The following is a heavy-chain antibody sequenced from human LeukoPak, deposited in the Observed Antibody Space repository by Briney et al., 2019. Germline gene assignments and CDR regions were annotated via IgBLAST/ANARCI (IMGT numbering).Heavy chain of an antibody. J-gene: IGHJ4*02. V-gene: IGHV3-21*01. CDR1: GFTFSSYS. D-gene: IGHD1-26*01. CDR3: ARDGARTRGVADY. CDR2: ISSSSSYI. Sequence: GGSLRLSCAASGFTFSSYSMNWVRQGPGKGLEWVSSISSSSSYIYYADSVKGRFTISRDNAKNSLYLQMNSLRAEDTAVYYCARDGARTRGVADYWGQGTLVTVSS.